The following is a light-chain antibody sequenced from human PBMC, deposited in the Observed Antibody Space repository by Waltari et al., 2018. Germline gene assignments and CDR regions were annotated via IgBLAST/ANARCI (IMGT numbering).Light chain of an antibody. CDR2: DAS. J-gene: IGKJ4*01. CDR3: QQRRSWPLT. V-gene: IGKV3-11*01. CDR1: QSVGTY. Sequence: SFRASQSVGTYLAWYQQRPGQSPRLLIYDASYRATGIPARFSGSGSETDFTLTISSLQPEDFAVYYCQQRRSWPLTFGGGTRVQI.